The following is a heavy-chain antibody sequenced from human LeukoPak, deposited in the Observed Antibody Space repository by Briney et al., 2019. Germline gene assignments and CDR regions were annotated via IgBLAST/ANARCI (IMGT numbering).Heavy chain of an antibody. CDR1: GGTFSSYA. Sequence: ASVKVSCKASGGTFSSYAISWVRQATGQGLEWMGWMNPNSGNTGYAQKFQGRVTMTKNTSISTAYMELSSLRSEDTAVYYCARGGVTMATITEMDYWGQGTLVTVSS. V-gene: IGHV1-8*02. CDR3: ARGGVTMATITEMDY. J-gene: IGHJ4*02. CDR2: MNPNSGNT. D-gene: IGHD5-12*01.